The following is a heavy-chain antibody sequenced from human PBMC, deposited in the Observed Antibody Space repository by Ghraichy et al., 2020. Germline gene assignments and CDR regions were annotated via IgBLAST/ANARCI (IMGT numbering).Heavy chain of an antibody. V-gene: IGHV4-34*01. Sequence: SETLSLTCAVYGGSFSGYYWSWIHQPPGKGLEWIGEINHSGSTNYNPSLKSRVTISVDTSKNQFSLKLSSVTAADTAVYYCARYPYYDFWSGYYLSNPFYYGMDVWGQGTTVTVSS. J-gene: IGHJ6*02. CDR2: INHSGST. CDR1: GGSFSGYY. CDR3: ARYPYYDFWSGYYLSNPFYYGMDV. D-gene: IGHD3-3*01.